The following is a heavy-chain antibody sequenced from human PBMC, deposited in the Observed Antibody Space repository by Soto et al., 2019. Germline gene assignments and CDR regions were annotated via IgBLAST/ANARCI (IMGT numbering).Heavy chain of an antibody. Sequence: PGESLKISCRGSGFTFTNYWIAWVRQMPGKGLEWVGIVWPGDSDVRCSPSFQGQATISADKSISAAYLQWSTLKASDTAVYFCARLLLTTSFFDLWGQGTLVTVSS. J-gene: IGHJ4*02. CDR2: VWPGDSDV. D-gene: IGHD4-17*01. CDR3: ARLLLTTSFFDL. V-gene: IGHV5-51*01. CDR1: GFTFTNYW.